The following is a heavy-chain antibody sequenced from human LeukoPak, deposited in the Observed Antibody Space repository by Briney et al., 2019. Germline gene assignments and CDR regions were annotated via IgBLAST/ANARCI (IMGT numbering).Heavy chain of an antibody. CDR1: GFTFSNAG. V-gene: IGHV3-15*01. D-gene: IGHD2-15*01. CDR2: IKSKSDGGTT. CDR3: TIGWYLDY. J-gene: IGHJ4*02. Sequence: PGGSLRLSCAASGFTFSNAGVSWVRQAPGKGLEWVGRIKSKSDGGTTDYNVTMKGRFTLSRDDSKNQLYLQMNSLKTEDTAVYYCTIGWYLDYWGQGTLVTVSS.